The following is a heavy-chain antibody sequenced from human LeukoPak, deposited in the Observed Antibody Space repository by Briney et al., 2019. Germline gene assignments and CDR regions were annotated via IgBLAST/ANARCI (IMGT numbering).Heavy chain of an antibody. V-gene: IGHV3-23*01. J-gene: IGHJ4*02. CDR3: AKDPSAGDLNY. CDR1: GFTFSSYA. Sequence: HSGGSLRLSCAASGFTFSSYAMSWVRQAPGKGLEWVSAISGSGGSTYYADSVKGRFTISRDNSKNTLYLQINSLRAEDTAVYYCAKDPSAGDLNYWGQGTLVTVSS. D-gene: IGHD4-17*01. CDR2: ISGSGGST.